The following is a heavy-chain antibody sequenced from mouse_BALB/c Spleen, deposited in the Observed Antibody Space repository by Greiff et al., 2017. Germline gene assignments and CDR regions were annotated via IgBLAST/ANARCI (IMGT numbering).Heavy chain of an antibody. CDR3: ARWEGNYVGAMDY. CDR2: ILPGSGST. CDR1: GYTFSSYW. D-gene: IGHD2-1*01. J-gene: IGHJ4*01. Sequence: QVQLKESGAELMKPGASVKISCKATGYTFSSYWIEWVKQRPGHGLEWIGEILPGSGSTNYNEKFKGKATFTADTSSNTAYMQLSSLTSEDSAVYYCARWEGNYVGAMDYWGQGTSVTVSS. V-gene: IGHV1-9*01.